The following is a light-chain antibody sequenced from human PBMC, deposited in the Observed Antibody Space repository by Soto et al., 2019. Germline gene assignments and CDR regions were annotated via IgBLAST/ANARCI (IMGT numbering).Light chain of an antibody. CDR2: DVS. V-gene: IGLV2-14*03. CDR1: SSDVDAYNY. Sequence: QSALTQPASVSGSPGQSITISCTGASSDVDAYNYASWYQQHPGKAPKFMIYDVSSRPSGVSDRFSGSKSGNTASLTISGLQAEDEADYYCSSYTTSLTYVFGTGTKSPS. CDR3: SSYTTSLTYV. J-gene: IGLJ1*01.